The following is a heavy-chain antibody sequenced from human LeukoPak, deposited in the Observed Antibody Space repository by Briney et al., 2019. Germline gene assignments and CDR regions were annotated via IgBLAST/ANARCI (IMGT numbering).Heavy chain of an antibody. CDR3: ARTDFWSGYGYAFDV. Sequence: SQTLSLTCTVSGGSNSSGDYYWSWIRQPPGKGLEWIGYIYYSGSTYYNPSLKSRVTISVDTSKNQFSLKLSSVTAADTAVYYCARTDFWSGYGYAFDVWGQGTMVTVSS. CDR1: GGSNSSGDYY. D-gene: IGHD3-3*01. J-gene: IGHJ3*01. CDR2: IYYSGST. V-gene: IGHV4-30-4*08.